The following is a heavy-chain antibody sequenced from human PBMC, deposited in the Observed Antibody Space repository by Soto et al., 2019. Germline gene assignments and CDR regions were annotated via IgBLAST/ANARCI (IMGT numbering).Heavy chain of an antibody. D-gene: IGHD3-16*02. V-gene: IGHV4-34*01. J-gene: IGHJ3*01. CDR1: GGSFSNHY. Sequence: QVQQQQCGAGLLKPSETLSLTCAGYGGSFSNHYWSWIRQPPGKGPEWIGEINHIGSTNYNPSLKKRVSKTVEASKSQFSLKLSSVTYADTAVYYCARAPPSYDYVWGSYRPDAFDAWGQGTRVTVSS. CDR3: ARAPPSYDYVWGSYRPDAFDA. CDR2: INHIGST.